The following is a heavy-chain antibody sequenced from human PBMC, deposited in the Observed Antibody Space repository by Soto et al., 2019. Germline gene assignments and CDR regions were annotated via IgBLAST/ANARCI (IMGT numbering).Heavy chain of an antibody. D-gene: IGHD2-15*01. CDR3: ARDSNVFRYCSGGSCYPDY. CDR2: ISYDGSNK. J-gene: IGHJ4*02. CDR1: GFTFSSYA. Sequence: GGSLRLSCAASGFTFSSYAMHWVRQAPGKRLEWVAVISYDGSNKYYADSVKGRFTISRDNSKNTLYLQMNSLRAEDTAVYYCARDSNVFRYCSGGSCYPDYWGQGTLVTVSS. V-gene: IGHV3-30-3*01.